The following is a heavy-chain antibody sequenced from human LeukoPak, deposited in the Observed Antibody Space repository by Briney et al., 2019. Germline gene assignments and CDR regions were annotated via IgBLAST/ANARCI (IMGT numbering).Heavy chain of an antibody. CDR2: ISWYSGSI. Sequence: GGSLRLSCAASGFTFDDYAMHWVRQAPGKGLEWVSGISWYSGSIDYADSVKGRFTISRDNAKNSLYLQMNSLRAEDTAVYYCARGSTYYYGSGSYYNPDWGQGTLVTVSS. D-gene: IGHD3-10*01. CDR3: ARGSTYYYGSGSYYNPD. V-gene: IGHV3-9*01. CDR1: GFTFDDYA. J-gene: IGHJ4*02.